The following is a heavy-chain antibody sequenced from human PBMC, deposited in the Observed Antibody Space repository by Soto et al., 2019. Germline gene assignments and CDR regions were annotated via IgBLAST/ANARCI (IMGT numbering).Heavy chain of an antibody. V-gene: IGHV4-4*07. J-gene: IGHJ5*02. Sequence: SETLSLTCTVSGASISGFYWSWIRKSAGKGLEWIERIYATGTTDYNPSLKSRVMMSVDTSKKQFSLKLRSVTAADTAVYYCVRDGTKTLRDWFDPWGQGISVTVSS. CDR1: GASISGFY. CDR2: IYATGTT. CDR3: VRDGTKTLRDWFDP. D-gene: IGHD1-1*01.